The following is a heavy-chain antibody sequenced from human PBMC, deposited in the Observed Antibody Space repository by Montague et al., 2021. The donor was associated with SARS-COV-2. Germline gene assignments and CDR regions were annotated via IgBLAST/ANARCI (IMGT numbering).Heavy chain of an antibody. Sequence: SETLSLTCAVYGGSFSGYYWSWIRQPPGKGLEWIGEVYHSGSTNYNPSLKSRVTISVDTSKNQFSLKLSSVTAADTAVYYCARGRSETMIVVVVPLYYYYMDVWGKGITVTVSS. CDR2: VYHSGST. D-gene: IGHD3-22*01. CDR3: ARGRSETMIVVVVPLYYYYMDV. CDR1: GGSFSGYY. V-gene: IGHV4-34*01. J-gene: IGHJ6*03.